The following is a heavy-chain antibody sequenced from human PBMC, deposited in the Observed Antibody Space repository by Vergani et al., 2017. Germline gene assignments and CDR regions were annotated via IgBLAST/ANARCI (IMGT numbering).Heavy chain of an antibody. Sequence: QVQLVESGGGLVKPGGSLRLSCTASGFFFSDYYMSWLRQAPGKGLEWISYIASSDTTVYYADSVKGRFIISRDNAKNSLYLEMNSLRAEDTAVYYCARDYLDFSGSGSPYYFDHWGQGTQVTVSS. J-gene: IGHJ4*02. CDR1: GFFFSDYY. CDR3: ARDYLDFSGSGSPYYFDH. D-gene: IGHD3-10*01. CDR2: IASSDTTV. V-gene: IGHV3-11*04.